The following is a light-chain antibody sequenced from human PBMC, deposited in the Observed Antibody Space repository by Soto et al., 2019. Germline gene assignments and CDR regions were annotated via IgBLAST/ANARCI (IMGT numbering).Light chain of an antibody. CDR1: QSISSW. CDR2: DAS. J-gene: IGKJ1*01. Sequence: DIQMTQSPSTLSASVGDRVTITCRASQSISSWLAWYQQKPGKAPKLLIYDASSLESGVPSRFSGSGSGTEFTLTISSLQPDDFVTYYCQQYNSYWWTFGQGTKVDIK. CDR3: QQYNSYWWT. V-gene: IGKV1-5*01.